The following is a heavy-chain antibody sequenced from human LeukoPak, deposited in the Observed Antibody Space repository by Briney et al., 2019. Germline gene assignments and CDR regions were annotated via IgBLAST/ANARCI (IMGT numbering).Heavy chain of an antibody. CDR2: IRGSSSAK. V-gene: IGHV3-48*04. D-gene: IGHD3-9*01. J-gene: IGHJ4*02. CDR3: ARDRDWSFDY. Sequence: GGSLRLSCAASGFAFSEYPMTWVRQAPGKGLEWVSNIRGSSSAKNYADSVNGRFTISRDNAKNSLYLEMSSLRAEDTAVYYCARDRDWSFDYWGQGTLVTVSS. CDR1: GFAFSEYP.